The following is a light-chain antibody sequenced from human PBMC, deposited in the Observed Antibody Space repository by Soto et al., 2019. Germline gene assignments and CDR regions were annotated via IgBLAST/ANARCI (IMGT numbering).Light chain of an antibody. CDR2: AAS. CDR3: QQLNSYLLFT. V-gene: IGKV1-9*01. J-gene: IGKJ3*01. Sequence: QLTQSPSSLSASVGDRVTITCRASQGISSYLAWYQQKPGKAPKLLIYAASTLQSGVPSRFSGSGSGTDFTLTISSLQPEDFATYYCQQLNSYLLFTFGPGTKVDIK. CDR1: QGISSY.